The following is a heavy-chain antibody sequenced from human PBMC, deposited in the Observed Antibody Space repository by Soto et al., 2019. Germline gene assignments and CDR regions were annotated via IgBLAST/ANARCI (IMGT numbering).Heavy chain of an antibody. V-gene: IGHV3-11*01. Sequence: YLRLSCAASGFTFSDYYMSWVRQAPGKGLEWVSYFSNSGTIKYYADSVKGRFTISRDDAKNSLYLQMNSLRAEDTAVYYCAREDDSSGPFDYWGQGTLVTVSS. CDR1: GFTFSDYY. CDR3: AREDDSSGPFDY. CDR2: FSNSGTIK. D-gene: IGHD3-22*01. J-gene: IGHJ4*02.